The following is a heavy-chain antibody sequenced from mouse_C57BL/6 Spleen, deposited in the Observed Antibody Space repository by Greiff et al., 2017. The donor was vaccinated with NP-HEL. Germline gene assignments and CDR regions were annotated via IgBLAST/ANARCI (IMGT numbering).Heavy chain of an antibody. D-gene: IGHD3-3*01. J-gene: IGHJ4*01. Sequence: QVQLKQPGAELVKPGASVKMSCKASGYTFTSYWITWVKQRPGQGLEWLGDIYPGSGSTNYHEKFKSQATLTVDTSSSTAYMQLSSLTSEDSAVYYCARGDADAMDYWGQGTSVTVSS. V-gene: IGHV1-55*01. CDR1: GYTFTSYW. CDR2: IYPGSGST. CDR3: ARGDADAMDY.